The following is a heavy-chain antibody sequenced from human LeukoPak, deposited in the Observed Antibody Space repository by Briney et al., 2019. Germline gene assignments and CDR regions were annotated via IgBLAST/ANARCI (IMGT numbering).Heavy chain of an antibody. J-gene: IGHJ4*02. D-gene: IGHD3-22*01. Sequence: PGGSLRLSCAASGFTFNNYAMSWVRQAPGKGLEWVSTITGSGGSTYYADSVKGRFTISRDNSNNTLYLQMNSLRAEDTAVYYCAKSRDSSGYYLSYFDFWAQGTLVTVSS. V-gene: IGHV3-23*01. CDR3: AKSRDSSGYYLSYFDF. CDR2: ITGSGGST. CDR1: GFTFNNYA.